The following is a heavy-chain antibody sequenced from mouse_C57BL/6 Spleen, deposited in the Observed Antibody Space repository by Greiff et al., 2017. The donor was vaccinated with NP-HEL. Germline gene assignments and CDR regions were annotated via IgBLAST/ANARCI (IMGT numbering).Heavy chain of an antibody. Sequence: EVQLVESGEGLVKPGGSLKLSCAASGFTFSSYAMSWVRQTPEKRLEWVAYISSGGDYIYYADTVKGRFTISRDNARNTLYLQMSSLKSEDTAMYYCTREEGLLRWYFDVWGTGTTVTVSS. CDR1: GFTFSSYA. CDR2: ISSGGDYI. V-gene: IGHV5-9-1*02. CDR3: TREEGLLRWYFDV. D-gene: IGHD1-1*01. J-gene: IGHJ1*03.